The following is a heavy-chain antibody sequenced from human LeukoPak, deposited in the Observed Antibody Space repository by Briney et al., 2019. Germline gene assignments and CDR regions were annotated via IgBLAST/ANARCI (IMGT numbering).Heavy chain of an antibody. CDR3: ARRSRGSSDYYGSGSYLDY. Sequence: GGSLRLSCAASGFTFSSYAMSWVRQAPGKGLEWVSVISGSGGSTSYADSVKGRFTISRDNAKNSLYLQMNSLRAEDTAVYYCARRSRGSSDYYGSGSYLDYWGQGTLVTVSS. D-gene: IGHD3-10*01. V-gene: IGHV3-23*01. CDR2: ISGSGGST. CDR1: GFTFSSYA. J-gene: IGHJ4*02.